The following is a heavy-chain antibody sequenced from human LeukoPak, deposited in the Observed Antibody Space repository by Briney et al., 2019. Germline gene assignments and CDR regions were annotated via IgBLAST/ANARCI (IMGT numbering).Heavy chain of an antibody. CDR1: GGSISSSSYY. J-gene: IGHJ4*02. CDR3: ARRDTAMTTEGVFFDY. D-gene: IGHD5-18*01. CDR2: FYFSGST. Sequence: TASETLSPTCTVSGGSISSSSYYWGWIRQPPGKGLEWIGTFYFSGSTYYNPSLKSRVTISVDTPKNQFSLKLTSVTAADTAVYYCARRDTAMTTEGVFFDYWGQGTLVTVSS. V-gene: IGHV4-39*07.